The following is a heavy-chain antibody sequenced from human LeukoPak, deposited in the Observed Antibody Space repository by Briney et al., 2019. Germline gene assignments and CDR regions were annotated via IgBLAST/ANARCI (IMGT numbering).Heavy chain of an antibody. CDR1: GYSFTSYW. Sequence: GESLKISCTGSGYSFTSYWIGWVRQMPGKGLEWMGIIYPGDSDTRYSPSFQGQVTISADKSISTAYLQWSSLKASDTTMYYCARLGAGNSSGSYVFDIWGQGTMVTVSS. J-gene: IGHJ3*02. CDR3: ARLGAGNSSGSYVFDI. D-gene: IGHD3-22*01. CDR2: IYPGDSDT. V-gene: IGHV5-51*01.